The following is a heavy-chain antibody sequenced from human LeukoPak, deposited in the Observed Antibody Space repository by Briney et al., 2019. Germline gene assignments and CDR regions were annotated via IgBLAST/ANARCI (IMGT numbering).Heavy chain of an antibody. CDR2: IYYSGST. V-gene: IGHV4-31*03. J-gene: IGHJ4*02. D-gene: IGHD3-10*01. CDR1: GGSISSGGYY. CDR3: ARLYYGSGSYHFDY. Sequence: SQILSLTYTVSGGSISSGGYYWSWIRQHPGKGLEWIGYIYYSGSTYYNPSLKSRVTISVDTSKNQFSLKLSSVTAADTAVYYCARLYYGSGSYHFDYWGQGTLVT.